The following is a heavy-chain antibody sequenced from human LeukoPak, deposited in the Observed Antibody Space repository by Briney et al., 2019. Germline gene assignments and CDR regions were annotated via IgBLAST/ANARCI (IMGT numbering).Heavy chain of an antibody. J-gene: IGHJ6*02. Sequence: GGSLRLSCAASGFTFSDYYMSWIRQAPGKGLEWVSYISSSGSTIYYADSVKGRFTISRDNAKNSLYLQMNGLRAEDTAVYYCARRFMVRGVMAYYYYYGMDVWGQGTTVTVSS. CDR1: GFTFSDYY. CDR2: ISSSGSTI. V-gene: IGHV3-11*04. D-gene: IGHD3-10*01. CDR3: ARRFMVRGVMAYYYYYGMDV.